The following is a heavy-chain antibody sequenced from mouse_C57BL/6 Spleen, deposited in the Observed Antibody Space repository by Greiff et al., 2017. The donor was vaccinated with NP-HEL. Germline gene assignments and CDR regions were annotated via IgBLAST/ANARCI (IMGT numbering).Heavy chain of an antibody. CDR3: ARRGLLPYAMDY. CDR2: INPNNGGT. Sequence: DVQLQESGPELVKPGASVKIPCKASGYTFTDYNMDWVKQSHGKSLEWIGDINPNNGGTIYNQKFKGKATLTVDKSSSAAYMELRSLTSEDTAVYYCARRGLLPYAMDYWGQGTSVTVSS. CDR1: GYTFTDYN. J-gene: IGHJ4*01. V-gene: IGHV1-18*01. D-gene: IGHD2-10*01.